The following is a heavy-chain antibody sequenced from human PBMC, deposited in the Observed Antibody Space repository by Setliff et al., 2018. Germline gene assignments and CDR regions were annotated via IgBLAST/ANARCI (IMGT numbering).Heavy chain of an antibody. Sequence: ASVKVSCKASGYPSTSYDIHWLRLTSGQGLEWMGWLNPSSGDTGFAPKFQGRVTVTRDTSINTANMELSRLTSEDTAVYYCARGRTRTSTIFGIVSLSPWGDGTTVTVSS. J-gene: IGHJ6*04. D-gene: IGHD3-3*01. CDR2: LNPSSGDT. V-gene: IGHV1-8*02. CDR3: ARGRTRTSTIFGIVSLSP. CDR1: GYPSTSYD.